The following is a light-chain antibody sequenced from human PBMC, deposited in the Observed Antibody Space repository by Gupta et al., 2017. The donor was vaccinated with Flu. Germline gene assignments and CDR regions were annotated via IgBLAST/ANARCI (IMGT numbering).Light chain of an antibody. Sequence: QSVLTQPPSASGTPGQRVTISCSGGSSNIGSNPVNWYQQVPGTTPKVLIYGNNRRPSGFPDRFSGSKSGTSASLAISGLQSEDEADYYCGAWDDSVNGFYVFGTGTKVTVL. V-gene: IGLV1-44*01. J-gene: IGLJ1*01. CDR2: GNN. CDR1: SSNIGSNP. CDR3: GAWDDSVNGFYV.